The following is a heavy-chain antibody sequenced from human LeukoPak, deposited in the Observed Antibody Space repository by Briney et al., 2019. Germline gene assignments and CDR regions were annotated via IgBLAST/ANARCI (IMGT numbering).Heavy chain of an antibody. V-gene: IGHV5-51*01. D-gene: IGHD3-22*01. CDR1: GYRFNAYW. J-gene: IGHJ3*01. CDR2: IYPDYSDT. CDR3: ARPNITSYYDSRGYDAFDV. Sequence: GESLKISCKGSGYRFNAYWIAWVRQMPGKGLEWRGIIYPDYSDTRYSPSLQGQVTISADKSVRTAYLQWSSLKASDTAMYYCARPNITSYYDSRGYDAFDVWGQGTMVTVSS.